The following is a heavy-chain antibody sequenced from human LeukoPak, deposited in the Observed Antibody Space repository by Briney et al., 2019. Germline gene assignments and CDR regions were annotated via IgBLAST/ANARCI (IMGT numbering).Heavy chain of an antibody. CDR3: ARESYQLLGYYYYYMDV. V-gene: IGHV4-61*02. J-gene: IGHJ6*03. D-gene: IGHD2-2*01. Sequence: SETLSLTCTVSGGSISSGSYYWSWIRQPAGKGLEWIGRIYTSGSTNYNPSLKSRVTISVDTSKNQFSLKLSSVTAADTAVYYCARESYQLLGYYYYYMDVWGKGTTVTVSS. CDR2: IYTSGST. CDR1: GGSISSGSYY.